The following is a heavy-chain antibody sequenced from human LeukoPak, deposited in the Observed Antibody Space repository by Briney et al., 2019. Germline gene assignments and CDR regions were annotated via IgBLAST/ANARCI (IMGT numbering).Heavy chain of an antibody. D-gene: IGHD3-22*01. CDR2: INPNSSGT. V-gene: IGHV1-2*02. Sequence: ASVKVSCKASGYTFTGYYMHWVRQAPGQGLEWMGWINPNSSGTNYAQKFQGRVTMTSDTSISTAYMELSRLRSDDTAVYYCASYDSSGFARDAFDIWGQGTMVTVSS. CDR3: ASYDSSGFARDAFDI. J-gene: IGHJ3*02. CDR1: GYTFTGYY.